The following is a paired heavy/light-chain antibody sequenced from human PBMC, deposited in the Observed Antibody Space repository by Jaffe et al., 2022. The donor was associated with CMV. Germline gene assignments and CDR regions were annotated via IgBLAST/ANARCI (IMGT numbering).Heavy chain of an antibody. D-gene: IGHD3-22*01. CDR3: ARDRVPPHYDSSGYIY. CDR2: ISSSGSTI. J-gene: IGHJ4*02. V-gene: IGHV3-11*01. CDR1: GFTFSDYY. Sequence: QVQLVESGGGLVKPGGSLRLSCAASGFTFSDYYMSWIRQAPGKGLEWVSYISSSGSTIYYADSVKGRFTISRDNAKNSLYLQMNSLRAEDTAVYYCARDRVPPHYDSSGYIYWGQGTLVTVSS.
Light chain of an antibody. CDR2: KAS. J-gene: IGKJ1*01. CDR1: QSISSW. Sequence: DIQMTQSPSTLSASVGDRVTITCRASQSISSWLAWYQQKPGKAPKLLIYKASSLESGVPSRFSGSGSGTEFTLTISSLQPDDFATYYCQQSSRTFGQGTKVEIK. CDR3: QQSSRT. V-gene: IGKV1-5*03.